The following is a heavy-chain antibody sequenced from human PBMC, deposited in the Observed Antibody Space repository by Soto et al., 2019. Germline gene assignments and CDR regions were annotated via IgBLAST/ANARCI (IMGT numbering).Heavy chain of an antibody. V-gene: IGHV2-5*02. D-gene: IGHD2-15*01. CDR1: GFSLTTSGVG. Sequence: QITLKESGPTLVKPTQTLTLTCTFSGFSLTTSGVGVGWIRQPPGKALEWLAVIYWDDGKRYSPSLKTRLTITIGTSNSPTVITTTNMGPGYSTNYYLANSPMRCSGGDCYSCQQTTGFLYWGQGTLVTVFS. J-gene: IGHJ4*02. CDR3: ANSPMRCSGGDCYSCQQTTGFLY. CDR2: IYWDDGK.